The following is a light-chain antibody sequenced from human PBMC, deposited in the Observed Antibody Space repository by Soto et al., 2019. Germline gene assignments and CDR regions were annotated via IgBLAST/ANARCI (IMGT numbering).Light chain of an antibody. CDR2: GAS. V-gene: IGKV3-20*01. J-gene: IGKJ1*01. Sequence: EIVLTQSPGTLSLSPGERATLSCRASQSVSSGYLVWYQQKPGQAPRLLIYGASSRATGTPDRFSGSGSGTDFTLTISRLEPEDFAVYYCQRYGSSPRTFGQGTKVDIK. CDR3: QRYGSSPRT. CDR1: QSVSSGY.